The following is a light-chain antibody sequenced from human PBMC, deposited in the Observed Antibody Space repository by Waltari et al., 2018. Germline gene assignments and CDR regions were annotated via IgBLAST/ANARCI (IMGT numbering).Light chain of an antibody. CDR2: DIS. V-gene: IGLV2-14*03. CDR1: SSDVGGYNY. J-gene: IGLJ1*01. Sequence: QSALTQPASVSGSPGQSITISCTGTSSDVGGYNYVSWYQHHPGKAPKLMIYDISKRPAGVSSRFSGSKSGTTASLTISGLQTEDEAEYYCNSYTSSSTVVFGTGTKVTVI. CDR3: NSYTSSSTVV.